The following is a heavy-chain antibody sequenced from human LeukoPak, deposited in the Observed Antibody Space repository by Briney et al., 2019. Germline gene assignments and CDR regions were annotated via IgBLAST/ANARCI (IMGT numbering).Heavy chain of an antibody. V-gene: IGHV4-34*01. J-gene: IGHJ4*02. CDR3: ARLGRYDFWSGYYFDY. CDR1: GGSFSGYY. D-gene: IGHD3-3*01. Sequence: SETLSLTCAVYGGSFSGYYWSWIRQPPGKGLEWIGEINHSGSTNYNPSLKSRVTISVDTSKNQFSLKLSSVTAADTAVYYCARLGRYDFWSGYYFDYWGQGTLVTVSS. CDR2: INHSGST.